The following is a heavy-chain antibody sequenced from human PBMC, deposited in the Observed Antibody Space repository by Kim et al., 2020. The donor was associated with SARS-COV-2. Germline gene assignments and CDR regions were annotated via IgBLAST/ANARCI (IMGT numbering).Heavy chain of an antibody. V-gene: IGHV3-30*18. Sequence: GGSLRLSCAASGFTFSSYGMHWVRQAPGKGLEWVAVISYDGSNKYYADSVKGRFTISRDNSKNTLYLQMNSLRAEDTAVYYCAKESLIAAAGTDYWGQGTLVTVSS. CDR2: ISYDGSNK. D-gene: IGHD6-13*01. J-gene: IGHJ4*02. CDR1: GFTFSSYG. CDR3: AKESLIAAAGTDY.